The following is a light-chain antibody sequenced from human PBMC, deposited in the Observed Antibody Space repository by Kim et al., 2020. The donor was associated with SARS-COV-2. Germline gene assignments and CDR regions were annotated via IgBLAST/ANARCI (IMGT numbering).Light chain of an antibody. J-gene: IGKJ1*01. V-gene: IGKV1-5*03. CDR3: QQYNTYPWT. CDR1: QSISGR. Sequence: DIQMTQSPSTLSASVGDRVTITCRASQSISGRLAWYQQKPGKAPKLLMYKASSLESGVPLRFSGRDSDTEFTLTISGLQPDDFATYYCQQYNTYPWTFGQGTKVDIK. CDR2: KAS.